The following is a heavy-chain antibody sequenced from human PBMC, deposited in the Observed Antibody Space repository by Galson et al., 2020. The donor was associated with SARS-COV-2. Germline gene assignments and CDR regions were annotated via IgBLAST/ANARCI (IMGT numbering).Heavy chain of an antibody. CDR1: GFTFSSYA. D-gene: IGHD6-6*01. J-gene: IGHJ6*02. CDR2: ISYDGSNK. V-gene: IGHV3-30-3*01. CDR3: SRDLEGQLEGPGYYYYGMDV. Sequence: GGSLRLSCAASGFTFSSYAMHWVRQAPGKGLEWVAVISYDGSNKYYADSVKGRFTISRDNSKNTLYLQMNSLRAADTAVYYCSRDLEGQLEGPGYYYYGMDVWGQGTTVTVSS.